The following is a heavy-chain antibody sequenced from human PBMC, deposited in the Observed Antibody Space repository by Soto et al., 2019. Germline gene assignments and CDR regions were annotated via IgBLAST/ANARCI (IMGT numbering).Heavy chain of an antibody. CDR1: GGSISSSSYY. D-gene: IGHD6-13*01. J-gene: IGHJ4*02. CDR3: ARQRSKAAGTWKLAYFDY. CDR2: IYYSGST. Sequence: SETLSLTCTVSGGSISSSSYYWGWIRQPPGKGLEWIGSIYYSGSTYYNPSLKSRVTISVDTSKNQFSLKLSSVTAADTALYYCARQRSKAAGTWKLAYFDYWGQGTLVTVSS. V-gene: IGHV4-39*01.